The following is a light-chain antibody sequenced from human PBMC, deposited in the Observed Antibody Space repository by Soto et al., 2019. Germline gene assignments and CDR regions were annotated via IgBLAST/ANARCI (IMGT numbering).Light chain of an antibody. Sequence: DIVMTQSPLSLPVTPGEPASISCRSSQSLLHSNGYNNLDWYLQKPGQSPPLLIYLGSNRTSGVPDRVRASRLGTECTLISSRVEADEVGVYYCMQALQTHPTFGQGPKVEIK. CDR1: QSLLHSNGYNN. CDR3: MQALQTHPT. V-gene: IGKV2-28*01. CDR2: LGS. J-gene: IGKJ1*01.